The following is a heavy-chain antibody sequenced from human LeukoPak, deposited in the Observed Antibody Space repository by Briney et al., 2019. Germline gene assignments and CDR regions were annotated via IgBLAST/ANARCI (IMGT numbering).Heavy chain of an antibody. D-gene: IGHD3-22*01. J-gene: IGHJ4*02. Sequence: GESLKISCKGSGYSFTSYWIGWVRQMPGKGLEWMGIIYPGDSDTRYSPSFQGQVTISADKSISTAYLQWSSLKASDTAMYYCARHEHTYYYDKGPPIGWGQGTLVTVSS. CDR3: ARHEHTYYYDKGPPIG. CDR2: IYPGDSDT. V-gene: IGHV5-51*01. CDR1: GYSFTSYW.